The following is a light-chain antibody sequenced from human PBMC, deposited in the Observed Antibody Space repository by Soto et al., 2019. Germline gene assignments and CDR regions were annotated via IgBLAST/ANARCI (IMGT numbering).Light chain of an antibody. J-gene: IGLJ3*02. CDR2: EDS. CDR3: CSYARGSTLV. CDR1: SSDVGSYNL. V-gene: IGLV2-23*01. Sequence: QSALTQPASVSGSPGQSITISCTGTSSDVGSYNLVSWYQQHPGKAPKLMIYEDSNRPSGVSNRFFGSKSGNTASLTISGLQAEGEADYYCCSYARGSTLVFGGGTKLTVL.